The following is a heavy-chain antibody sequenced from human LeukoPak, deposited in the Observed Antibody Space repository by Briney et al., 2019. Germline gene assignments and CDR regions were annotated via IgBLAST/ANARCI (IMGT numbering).Heavy chain of an antibody. D-gene: IGHD3-22*01. Sequence: GGSLRLSCAASGFTFDDYGMSWVRQAPGKGLEWVSGINWNGGSTGYADSVKGRFTISRDSAKNSLYLQMNSLRAEDTAVYYCASVSSGYSDYWGQGTLVTVSS. V-gene: IGHV3-20*04. J-gene: IGHJ4*02. CDR1: GFTFDDYG. CDR3: ASVSSGYSDY. CDR2: INWNGGST.